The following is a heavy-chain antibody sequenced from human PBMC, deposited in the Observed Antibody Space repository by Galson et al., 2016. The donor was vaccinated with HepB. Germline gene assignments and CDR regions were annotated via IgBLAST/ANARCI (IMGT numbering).Heavy chain of an antibody. CDR1: GFTVSSNY. J-gene: IGHJ5*02. D-gene: IGHD5-12*01. V-gene: IGHV3-66*04. CDR3: ASHSDYALDNLFDP. Sequence: SLRLSCAASGFTVSSNYMSWVRQAPGKGLEWVSVIYSDGSTYYADSVKGRFTISRENSKNTLYLHMNSLRPEDTAVFYCASHSDYALDNLFDPWGQGTLVTVSS. CDR2: IYSDGST.